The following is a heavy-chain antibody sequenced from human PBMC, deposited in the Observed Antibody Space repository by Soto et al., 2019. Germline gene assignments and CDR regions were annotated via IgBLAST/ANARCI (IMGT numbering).Heavy chain of an antibody. V-gene: IGHV1-69*12. Sequence: QVQLVQSGAEVKKPGSSVKVSCKASGGTFSSYAISWVRQAPGQGLEWMGGIIRIFGTADYAQKFQGRVTITADESPSTDYMELSSLRSEDTAVYYCATPPAGYYYYGMDVWGQGTTVTVSS. CDR1: GGTFSSYA. J-gene: IGHJ6*02. CDR3: ATPPAGYYYYGMDV. CDR2: IIRIFGTA.